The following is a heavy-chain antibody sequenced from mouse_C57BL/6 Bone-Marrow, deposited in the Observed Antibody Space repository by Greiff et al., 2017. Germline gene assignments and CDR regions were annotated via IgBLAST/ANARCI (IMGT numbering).Heavy chain of an antibody. D-gene: IGHD2-4*01. CDR1: GYTFTSYG. CDR3: ARGIYSDFTWFAY. Sequence: QVQLQQSGAELARPGASVKLSCKASGYTFTSYGISWVKQRTGQGLEWIGEIYPRSGNTYYNEKFKGKATLTADKSSSTAYMELRSLTSEDSAVYFCARGIYSDFTWFAYWGQGTLVTVSA. CDR2: IYPRSGNT. V-gene: IGHV1-81*01. J-gene: IGHJ3*01.